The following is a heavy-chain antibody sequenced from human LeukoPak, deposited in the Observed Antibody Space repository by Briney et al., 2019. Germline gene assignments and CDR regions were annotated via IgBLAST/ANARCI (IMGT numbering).Heavy chain of an antibody. V-gene: IGHV3-9*01. D-gene: IGHD4-11*01. CDR3: AKDIGSTPYYYYGMDV. Sequence: GGSLRLSCAASGFTFDAYAMHWVRQAPGKGLEWVSGVTWNSGSIGYADSVKGRFTISRDNDKNSLYLQMNSLRVEDTALYYCAKDIGSTPYYYYGMDVWGQGTTVTVSS. CDR2: VTWNSGSI. CDR1: GFTFDAYA. J-gene: IGHJ6*02.